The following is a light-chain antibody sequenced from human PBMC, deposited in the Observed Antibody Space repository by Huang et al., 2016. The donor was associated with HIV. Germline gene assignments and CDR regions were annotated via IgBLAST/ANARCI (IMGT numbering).Light chain of an antibody. Sequence: DIQMTQSPSALSASVGDRVTLTCQASQDISKYLNWYQQKPGKAPKLLIYDASNLRAGGPSRFSGGGSGTHFIFTISCLQPEDIATYYCQQYDNLLLTSGGGTKVEIK. CDR1: QDISKY. CDR2: DAS. J-gene: IGKJ4*01. V-gene: IGKV1-33*01. CDR3: QQYDNLLLT.